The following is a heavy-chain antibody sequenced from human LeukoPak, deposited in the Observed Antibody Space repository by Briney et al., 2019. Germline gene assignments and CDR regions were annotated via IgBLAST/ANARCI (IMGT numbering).Heavy chain of an antibody. V-gene: IGHV1-69*01. D-gene: IGHD6-19*01. Sequence: SVKVSCKASGGTFSSYAISWVRQAPGQGLKWMGGIIPIFGTANYAQKFQGRVTITADESTSTAYMELSSLRSEDTAVYCCARDRRASSSGWFHDAFDIWGQGTMVTVSS. CDR3: ARDRRASSSGWFHDAFDI. J-gene: IGHJ3*02. CDR1: GGTFSSYA. CDR2: IIPIFGTA.